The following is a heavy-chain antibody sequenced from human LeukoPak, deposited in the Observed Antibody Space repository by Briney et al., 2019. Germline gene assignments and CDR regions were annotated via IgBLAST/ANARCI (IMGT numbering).Heavy chain of an antibody. CDR3: ARDIRSHCSGGSCYRDAFDI. J-gene: IGHJ3*02. CDR1: GYTFTSYG. CDR2: ISAYNGNT. Sequence: ASVKVSCKASGYTFTSYGISWVRQAPGQGLEWMGWISAYNGNTNYAQKLQGRVTMTTDTSTSTAYMELRSLRSDDTAVYYCARDIRSHCSGGSCYRDAFDIWGQGTMVTVSS. D-gene: IGHD2-15*01. V-gene: IGHV1-18*01.